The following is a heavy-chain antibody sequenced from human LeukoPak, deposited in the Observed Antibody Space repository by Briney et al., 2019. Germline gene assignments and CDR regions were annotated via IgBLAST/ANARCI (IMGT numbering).Heavy chain of an antibody. CDR1: GFSFSDYS. J-gene: IGHJ4*02. CDR2: IGSGNTNNM. V-gene: IGHV3-48*01. D-gene: IGHD2-21*01. CDR3: VRHSSWSFDY. Sequence: GGSLRLSCAASGFSFSDYSMNWVRQAPGKGLEWISYIGSGNTNNMKYADSVKGRFSISRDNAQKSVYLQMNSLRVEDTAVYYCVRHSSWSFDYWGQGTLVTVSS.